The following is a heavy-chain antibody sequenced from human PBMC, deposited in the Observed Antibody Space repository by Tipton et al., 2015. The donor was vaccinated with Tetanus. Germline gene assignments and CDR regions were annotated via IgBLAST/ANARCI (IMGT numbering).Heavy chain of an antibody. V-gene: IGHV4-59*01. CDR1: GVSITSNY. J-gene: IGHJ4*02. CDR3: AREESFWSGFLN. Sequence: TLSLTCNVSGVSITSNYWSWIRQSPGKGLEWIGYIYYTGSTSYNPSLESRVTISADTPKNQFSLKPSSVTAADTAVYYCAREESFWSGFLNWGQGALVTVSS. D-gene: IGHD3-3*01. CDR2: IYYTGST.